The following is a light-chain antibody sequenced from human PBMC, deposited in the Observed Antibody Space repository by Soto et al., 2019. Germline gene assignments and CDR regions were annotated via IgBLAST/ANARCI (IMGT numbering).Light chain of an antibody. CDR1: QSVGSS. Sequence: EIVLTQSPATLSLSPGERATLSCRASQSVGSSLAWFQHKPGQAPRLLIYDASNRATGIPARFSGSGSGNDFTLTISRLEPEDFAVYYCQQRSNWPRTFGQGTKLEIK. CDR2: DAS. J-gene: IGKJ2*01. CDR3: QQRSNWPRT. V-gene: IGKV3-11*01.